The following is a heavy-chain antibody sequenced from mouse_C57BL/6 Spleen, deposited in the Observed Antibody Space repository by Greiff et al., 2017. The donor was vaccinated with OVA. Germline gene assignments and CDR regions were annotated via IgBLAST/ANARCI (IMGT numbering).Heavy chain of an antibody. V-gene: IGHV1-61*01. CDR3: ARGDDSWFAY. Sequence: QVQLQQPGAELVRPGSSVKLSCKASGYTFTSSWMDWVKQRPGQGLEWIGNIYPSDSETHYNQKFKDKATLTVDKSSSTAYMQLSSLTSEDSAVYYCARGDDSWFAYWGQGTLVTVSA. J-gene: IGHJ3*01. D-gene: IGHD2-4*01. CDR2: IYPSDSET. CDR1: GYTFTSSW.